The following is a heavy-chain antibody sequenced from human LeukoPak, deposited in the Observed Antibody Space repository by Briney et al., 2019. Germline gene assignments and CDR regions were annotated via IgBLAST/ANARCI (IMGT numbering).Heavy chain of an antibody. J-gene: IGHJ4*02. D-gene: IGHD1-26*01. V-gene: IGHV4-39*07. CDR3: ARDGGSYNAEFDY. Sequence: SETLSLTCTVSGGSISSRVYYWGWLRQPPGKGLEWIGSIYYSGSTYYNPSLKSRVTISVDTSKNQFSLKLNSVTAADTAVYYCARDGGSYNAEFDYWGQGSLVTVSS. CDR2: IYYSGST. CDR1: GGSISSRVYY.